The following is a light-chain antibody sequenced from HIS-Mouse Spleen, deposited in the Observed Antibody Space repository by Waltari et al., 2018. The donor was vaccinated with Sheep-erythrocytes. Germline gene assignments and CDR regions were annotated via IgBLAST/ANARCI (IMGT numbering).Light chain of an antibody. J-gene: IGLJ1*01. CDR3: CSYAGSYNHV. CDR1: SSDVGGYNY. V-gene: IGLV2-11*01. Sequence: QSALTQPRSVSGSPGQSVTIPCTGTSSDVGGYNYVSWYQQHPGKAPNLMIYAVSKRPSGVPDRFSGSKSGNTASLTISGLQAEDEADYYCCSYAGSYNHVFATGTKVTVL. CDR2: AVS.